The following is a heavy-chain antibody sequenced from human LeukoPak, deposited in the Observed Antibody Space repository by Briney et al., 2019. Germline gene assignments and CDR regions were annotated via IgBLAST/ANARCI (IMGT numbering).Heavy chain of an antibody. Sequence: RTGGSLRLSCAASGFIFSSYAMSWVRQAPGKGLEWVSAISGSGGSTYYADSVKGRFTISKDNAKNSLYLQMNSLRAEDTALYHCARNNGMDVWGQGTTVIVSS. CDR2: ISGSGGST. CDR3: ARNNGMDV. CDR1: GFIFSSYA. J-gene: IGHJ6*02. V-gene: IGHV3-23*01.